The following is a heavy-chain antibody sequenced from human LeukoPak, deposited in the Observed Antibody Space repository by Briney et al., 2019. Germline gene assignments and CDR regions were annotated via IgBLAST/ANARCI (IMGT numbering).Heavy chain of an antibody. J-gene: IGHJ4*02. CDR3: ARGAGSYYATEYYFDY. CDR1: GYTFTGYY. V-gene: IGHV1-69*13. CDR2: IIPIFGTA. D-gene: IGHD1-26*01. Sequence: SVKVSCKASGYTFTGYYMHWVRQAPGQGLEWMGGIIPIFGTANYAQKFQGRVTITADESTSTAYMELSSLRSEDTAVYYCARGAGSYYATEYYFDYWGQGTLVTVSS.